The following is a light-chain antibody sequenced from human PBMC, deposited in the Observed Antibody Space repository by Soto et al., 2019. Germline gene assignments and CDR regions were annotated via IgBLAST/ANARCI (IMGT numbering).Light chain of an antibody. CDR1: QSISSW. J-gene: IGKJ1*01. CDR2: KAS. V-gene: IGKV1-5*03. CDR3: LQHRSYSWT. Sequence: DIQMTQSASTLSVSLGDRVTITWRASQSISSWLAWYQQKPGKAPNLLIYKASSLESGVPSRFSGSGYGTDFNLTISSLQTEDFATYYCLQHRSYSWTFGQGTKVDIK.